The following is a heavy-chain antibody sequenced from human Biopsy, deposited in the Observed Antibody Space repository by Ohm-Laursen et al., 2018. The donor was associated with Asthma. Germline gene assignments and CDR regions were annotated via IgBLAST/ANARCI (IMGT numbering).Heavy chain of an antibody. V-gene: IGHV3-7*01. CDR1: GFTSGDYW. CDR2: IKHDGTGK. D-gene: IGHD3-3*02. J-gene: IGHJ1*01. CDR3: ARTFHFWSPYHAEHYQL. Sequence: SLRLSCAASGFTSGDYWMSWVRQVPGKGLEWVANIKHDGTGKNHVDSLKGRFTISRDNAKNSLYLQMNSLRAEDTAVYYCARTFHFWSPYHAEHYQLWGQGTLVTVPS.